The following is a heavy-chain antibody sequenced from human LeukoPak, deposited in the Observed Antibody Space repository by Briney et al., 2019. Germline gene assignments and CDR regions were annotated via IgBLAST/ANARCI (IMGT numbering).Heavy chain of an antibody. Sequence: WGSLTLSCAASGFTFSTYNMNWVRQAPGKGLEWVSAVGGTDGRTYYAAFVKGRFTIYRDNSKNTLYLQMNSLRAEDTAVYYCAKDGSYYFDSWGQGTLVTVSS. CDR2: VGGTDGRT. J-gene: IGHJ4*02. CDR3: AKDGSYYFDS. V-gene: IGHV3-23*01. CDR1: GFTFSTYN.